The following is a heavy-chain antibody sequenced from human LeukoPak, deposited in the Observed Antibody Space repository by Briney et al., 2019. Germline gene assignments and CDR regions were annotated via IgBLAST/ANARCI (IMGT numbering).Heavy chain of an antibody. CDR2: ISSSGSTI. CDR1: GFTFSSYE. CDR3: ARLGPVNKDHYIDV. D-gene: IGHD4-17*01. V-gene: IGHV3-48*03. Sequence: GGSLRLSCAASGFTFSSYEMNWVRQAPGKGLEWVSYISSSGSTIYYADSVKGRFTISRDNAKNSLYLQMNSLGAEDTAVYFCARLGPVNKDHYIDVGGKGTTVTISS. J-gene: IGHJ6*03.